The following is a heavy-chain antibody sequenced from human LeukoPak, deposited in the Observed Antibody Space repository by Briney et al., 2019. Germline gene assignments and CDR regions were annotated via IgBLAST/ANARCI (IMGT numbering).Heavy chain of an antibody. Sequence: GGSLRLSCSASGXTFSSYAMHWVRQAPGKGLEYVSAISSNGGSTYYADSVKGRFTISRDNSKNTLYLQMSSLRAEDTAVYYCVKDVDIVATIFDYWGQGTLVTVSS. CDR1: GXTFSSYA. CDR2: ISSNGGST. V-gene: IGHV3-64D*09. CDR3: VKDVDIVATIFDY. J-gene: IGHJ4*02. D-gene: IGHD5-12*01.